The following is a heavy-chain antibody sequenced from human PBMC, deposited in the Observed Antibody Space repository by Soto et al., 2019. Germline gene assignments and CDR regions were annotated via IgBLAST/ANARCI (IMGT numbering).Heavy chain of an antibody. D-gene: IGHD3-9*01. V-gene: IGHV3-21*01. CDR3: ARAELRYFDWLFPEAFYMDV. J-gene: IGHJ6*03. CDR2: ISSSSSYI. Sequence: GGSLRLSCAASGFTFSSYSMNWVRQAPGKGLEWVSSISSSSSYIYYADSVKGRFTISRDNAKNSLYLQMNSLRAEDTAVYYCARAELRYFDWLFPEAFYMDVWGKGTTVTVSS. CDR1: GFTFSSYS.